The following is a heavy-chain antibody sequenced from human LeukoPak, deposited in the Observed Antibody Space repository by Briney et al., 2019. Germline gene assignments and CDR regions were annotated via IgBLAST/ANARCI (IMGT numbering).Heavy chain of an antibody. CDR3: ARAGVGKRYCSGGSCYWFDP. V-gene: IGHV1-46*01. D-gene: IGHD2-15*01. CDR2: INPSGGNT. J-gene: IGHJ5*02. Sequence: ASVKVSCKASGYTFTSYYMHWVRQAPGQGLEWMGIINPSGGNTSYAQKFQGRVTMTRDTSTSTVYMELSSLRSEETAVYYCARAGVGKRYCSGGSCYWFDPWGQGTLVTVSS. CDR1: GYTFTSYY.